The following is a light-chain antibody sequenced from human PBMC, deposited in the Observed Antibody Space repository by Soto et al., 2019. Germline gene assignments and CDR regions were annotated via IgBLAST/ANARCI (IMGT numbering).Light chain of an antibody. CDR3: CSYAWPSTI. V-gene: IGLV2-23*01. J-gene: IGLJ2*01. CDR2: EGT. Sequence: QSVLTQPAPVSGSPGQSSTISCTGTSSDVGSYNFVSWFQQHPGKVPKLIIYEGTERPSGISNRFSASKSGNTAPLTSSGLHPEDEADYYCCSYAWPSTIFGGGTKITVL. CDR1: SSDVGSYNF.